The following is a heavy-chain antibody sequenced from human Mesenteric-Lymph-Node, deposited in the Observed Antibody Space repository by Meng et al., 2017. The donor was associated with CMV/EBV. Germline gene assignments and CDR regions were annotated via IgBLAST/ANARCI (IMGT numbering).Heavy chain of an antibody. D-gene: IGHD2-21*01. CDR3: AKVAIVDTALGGV. CDR2: IRYDGTTK. CDR1: RSTFSNYG. V-gene: IGHV3-30*02. Sequence: GESLKISCAASRSTFSNYGMHWVRQAPGKGLEWVAFIRYDGTTKYYADSVKGRFTISRDNSNKTLYLQMNSLRAEDTAVYYCAKVAIVDTALGGVWGQGTTVTVSS. J-gene: IGHJ6*02.